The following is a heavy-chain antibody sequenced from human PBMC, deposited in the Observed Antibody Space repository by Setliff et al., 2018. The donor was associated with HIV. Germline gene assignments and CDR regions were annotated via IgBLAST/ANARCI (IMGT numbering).Heavy chain of an antibody. CDR3: ARDRGLGSSSPGRYYYVDV. D-gene: IGHD6-13*01. V-gene: IGHV3-21*01. J-gene: IGHJ6*03. Sequence: PGGSLRLSCAASGFTFRIYSMNWVRQAPGKGLEWVSSISGSRTYYADSVKGRFTISRDNSKSTMYLQVDSLTAEDTAVYYCARDRGLGSSSPGRYYYVDVWGKGTTVTVSS. CDR2: ISGSRT. CDR1: GFTFRIYS.